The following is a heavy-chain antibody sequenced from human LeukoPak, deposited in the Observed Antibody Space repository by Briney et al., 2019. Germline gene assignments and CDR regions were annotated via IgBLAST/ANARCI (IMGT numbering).Heavy chain of an antibody. Sequence: GGSLRLSCAASGFIFSSYSMNWVRQAPGKGLEWVSSISSSNSHIYYADSVKGRFTISRDNAKNSLYLQMNSLRAEDTALYYCAKDFGRDPDGESGFDYWGQGTLVTVSS. CDR2: ISSSNSHI. V-gene: IGHV3-21*04. CDR3: AKDFGRDPDGESGFDY. CDR1: GFIFSSYS. D-gene: IGHD3-10*01. J-gene: IGHJ4*02.